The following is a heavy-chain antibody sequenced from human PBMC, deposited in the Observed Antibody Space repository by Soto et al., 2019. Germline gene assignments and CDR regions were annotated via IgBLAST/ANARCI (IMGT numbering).Heavy chain of an antibody. CDR1: GITFSRSG. Sequence: QVQLVESGGGVVQPGRSLRLSCTASGITFSRSGMHWVRQAPGKGLEWVAAISYDGSHTLYADSVKGRFTTSRDNSKNILYLLMDSSRGDDAALYYYGRDDARGYYYYMDVWGRGTTVAVS. J-gene: IGHJ6*03. D-gene: IGHD3-10*01. V-gene: IGHV3-30*03. CDR2: ISYDGSHT. CDR3: GRDDARGYYYYMDV.